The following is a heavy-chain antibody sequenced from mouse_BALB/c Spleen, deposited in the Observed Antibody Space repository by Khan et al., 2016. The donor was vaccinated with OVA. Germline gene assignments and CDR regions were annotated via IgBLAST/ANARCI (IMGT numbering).Heavy chain of an antibody. CDR1: GYSITSDYA. CDR2: ISYSGST. V-gene: IGHV3-2*02. CDR3: AGRGDGYYGAMDY. D-gene: IGHD2-3*01. J-gene: IGHJ4*01. Sequence: EVQLQESGPGLVKPSQSLSLTCTVTGYSITSDYAWNWIRQFPGNKLEWMGYISYSGSTSYNPSLKSRISITRDSSKNQFFLQLNSMTTEDTATYYCAGRGDGYYGAMDYWGQGTSVTVSS.